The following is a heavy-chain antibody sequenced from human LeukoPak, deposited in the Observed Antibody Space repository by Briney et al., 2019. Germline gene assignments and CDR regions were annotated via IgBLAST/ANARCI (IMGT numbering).Heavy chain of an antibody. CDR1: GGTFSSYA. J-gene: IGHJ3*02. V-gene: IGHV1-69*04. CDR2: IIPILGIA. Sequence: SVKVSCKASGGTFSSYAISWVRQAPGQGLKWMGRIIPILGIANYAQKFQGRVTITADKSTSTAYMELSSLRSEDTAVYYCASPPIANIVATICDAFDIWGQGTMVTVSS. CDR3: ASPPIANIVATICDAFDI. D-gene: IGHD5-12*01.